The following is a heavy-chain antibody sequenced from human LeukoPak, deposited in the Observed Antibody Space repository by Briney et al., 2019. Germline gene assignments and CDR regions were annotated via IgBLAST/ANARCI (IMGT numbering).Heavy chain of an antibody. CDR2: IYTSGTT. D-gene: IGHD1-26*01. J-gene: IGHJ4*02. V-gene: IGHV4-61*02. CDR1: GGSISRSSYY. CDR3: TRGSVGADY. Sequence: SETLSLTCTVSGGSISRSSYYWGWIRQPAGKGLEWIGRIYTSGTTNYNPSLKSRVTISGDTSKNQFSLKLSSVTAADTAVYYCTRGSVGADYWGQGTLVTVSS.